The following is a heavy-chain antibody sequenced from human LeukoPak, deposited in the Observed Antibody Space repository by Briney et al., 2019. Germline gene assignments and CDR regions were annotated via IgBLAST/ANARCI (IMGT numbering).Heavy chain of an antibody. Sequence: SETLSLTCTVSGGSISSYYWSWIRQPPGKGLEWIGCIYYSGSTNYNPSLQSRVAISVDTSKNQFSLKLSSVTAADTAVYYCARGVNSGYFDYCGQGTLVTVSS. J-gene: IGHJ4*02. CDR3: ARGVNSGYFDY. V-gene: IGHV4-59*01. CDR2: IYYSGST. D-gene: IGHD1-26*01. CDR1: GGSISSYY.